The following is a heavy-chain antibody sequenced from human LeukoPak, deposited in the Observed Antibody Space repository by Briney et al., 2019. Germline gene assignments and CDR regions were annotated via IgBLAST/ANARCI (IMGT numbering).Heavy chain of an antibody. Sequence: GGSLRLSCAASGFTFSSYSMNWVRQAPGKGLEWVSSISSSSSYIYYADSVKGRFTISRDNAKNSLYLQMNSLRAEDTAVYYCARAHLWFGELLLYFDYWGQGTLVTVSS. CDR1: GFTFSSYS. V-gene: IGHV3-21*01. CDR2: ISSSSSYI. D-gene: IGHD3-10*01. CDR3: ARAHLWFGELLLYFDY. J-gene: IGHJ4*02.